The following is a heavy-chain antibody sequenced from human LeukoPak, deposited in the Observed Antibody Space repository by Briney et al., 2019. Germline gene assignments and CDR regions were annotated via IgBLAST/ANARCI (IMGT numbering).Heavy chain of an antibody. CDR3: TREDWDFDS. CDR1: GFIFRNYG. J-gene: IGHJ4*02. Sequence: GGSLRLSCAAPGFIFRNYGMHWVRQAPGKGLEWVACIRYDGAKYGDSVKGRVTISRDDSNDMVYLQMDSLRNEDAAVYYCTREDWDFDSWGQGTLVFVSS. CDR2: IRYDGA. V-gene: IGHV3-30*02. D-gene: IGHD3/OR15-3a*01.